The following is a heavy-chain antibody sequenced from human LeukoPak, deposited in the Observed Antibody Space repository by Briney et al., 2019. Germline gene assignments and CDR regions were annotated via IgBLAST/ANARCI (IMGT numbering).Heavy chain of an antibody. CDR2: INSDGSST. V-gene: IGHV3-74*01. Sequence: PGGSLRLSCAASGFTFSSYWMHWVRQAPGKGLVWVSGINSDGSSTSYADSVKGRFTISRDNAKNTLYLQMNSLRAEDTAVYYCARVEKDIVVVPAATSYYYYYGMDVWGQGTTVTVSS. D-gene: IGHD2-2*01. CDR1: GFTFSSYW. J-gene: IGHJ6*02. CDR3: ARVEKDIVVVPAATSYYYYYGMDV.